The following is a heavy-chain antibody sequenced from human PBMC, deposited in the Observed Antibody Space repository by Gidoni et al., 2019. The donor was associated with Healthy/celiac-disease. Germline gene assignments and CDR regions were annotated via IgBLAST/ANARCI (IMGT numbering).Heavy chain of an antibody. Sequence: QVQLVQSGAEVKKPGSSVKVSCKASAGTFSSYAISWVRQAPGQGLEWMGGIIPIFGTANYAQKFQGRVTITADESTSTAYMELSSLRSEDTAVYYCARESTVTTWDYYYYYGMDVWGQGTTVTVSS. V-gene: IGHV1-69*01. CDR3: ARESTVTTWDYYYYYGMDV. J-gene: IGHJ6*02. CDR2: IIPIFGTA. D-gene: IGHD4-17*01. CDR1: AGTFSSYA.